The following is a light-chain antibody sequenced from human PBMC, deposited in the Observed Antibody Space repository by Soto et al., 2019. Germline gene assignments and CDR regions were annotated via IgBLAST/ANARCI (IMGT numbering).Light chain of an antibody. CDR3: QVWDGTSDHVV. CDR1: NIGRKG. CDR2: YDT. Sequence: SYELTQPPSVSVAPGKTATITCGGNNIGRKGVHWYQRKPGQAPLLVIYYDTDRPSGIPERFSGSNSENTATLIISRVEAGDEADYYCQVWDGTSDHVVFGGGTKVTVL. J-gene: IGLJ3*02. V-gene: IGLV3-21*04.